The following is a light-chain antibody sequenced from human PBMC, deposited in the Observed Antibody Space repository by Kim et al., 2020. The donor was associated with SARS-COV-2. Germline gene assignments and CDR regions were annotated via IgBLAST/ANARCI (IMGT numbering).Light chain of an antibody. CDR3: HQYGSPPST. CDR2: IAS. V-gene: IGKV3-20*01. CDR1: RGVTSNY. Sequence: SPGDNATLSCRSSRGVTSNYLAWYQQKPGLAPRLLIYIASSRATGIPDRFSGSGSGTEFTLTISRLEPEDFAVYYCHQYGSPPSTFGQGTRLEIK. J-gene: IGKJ5*01.